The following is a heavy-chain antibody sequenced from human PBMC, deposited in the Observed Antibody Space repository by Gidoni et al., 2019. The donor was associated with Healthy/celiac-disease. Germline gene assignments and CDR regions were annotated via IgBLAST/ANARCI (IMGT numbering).Heavy chain of an antibody. CDR3: ARSITMVRGAPDY. V-gene: IGHV3-21*01. D-gene: IGHD3-10*01. Sequence: EVQLVESGGGLVKPGGSLRLSCAASGFTFSSYSRNWVRQAPGKGLEWVSSISSSSSYIYYADSVKGRFTISRDNAKNSLYLQMNSLRAEDTAVYYCARSITMVRGAPDYWGQGTLVTVSS. J-gene: IGHJ4*02. CDR1: GFTFSSYS. CDR2: ISSSSSYI.